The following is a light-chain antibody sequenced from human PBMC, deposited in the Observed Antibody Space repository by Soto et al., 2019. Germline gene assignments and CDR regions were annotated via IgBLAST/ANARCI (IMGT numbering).Light chain of an antibody. Sequence: DIVMTQSPDSLAVSLGERATINCKSSQNILYSSNNKNYLAWYQEKPGQPAKLLIYWASTRESGVPDRISGSGSGTDFTLTISSLQAEDVAVYYCQQYYSTPYTFGQGTKLEIK. CDR2: WAS. CDR1: QNILYSSNNKNY. J-gene: IGKJ2*01. CDR3: QQYYSTPYT. V-gene: IGKV4-1*01.